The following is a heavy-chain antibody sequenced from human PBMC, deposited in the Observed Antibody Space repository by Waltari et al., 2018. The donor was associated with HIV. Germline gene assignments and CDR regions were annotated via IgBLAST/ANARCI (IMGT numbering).Heavy chain of an antibody. Sequence: QLQLQESGPGLVKPSETLSLTCTVSGGSISSSSYYWGWIRQPPGKGLEWIGCIYYSGSTYYNPSLKSRVTISVDTSKNQFSLKLSSVTAADTAVYYCARGPYGYSLDRGGYYYYGMDVWGQGTTVTVSS. CDR1: GGSISSSSYY. J-gene: IGHJ6*02. CDR2: IYYSGST. V-gene: IGHV4-39*01. CDR3: ARGPYGYSLDRGGYYYYGMDV. D-gene: IGHD5-18*01.